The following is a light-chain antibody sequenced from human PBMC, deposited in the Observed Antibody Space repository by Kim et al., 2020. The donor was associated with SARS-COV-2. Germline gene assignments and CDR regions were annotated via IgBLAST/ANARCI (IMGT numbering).Light chain of an antibody. CDR2: EVS. CDR1: SSDVGSYNL. CDR3: CSYAGSVV. J-gene: IGLJ2*01. V-gene: IGLV2-23*02. Sequence: SPGHSITISWTGTSSDVGSYNLVSWYQQHPGKAPKLMIYEVSKRPSGVSNRFSGSKSGNTASLTISGLQAEDEADYYCCSYAGSVVFGGGTQLTVL.